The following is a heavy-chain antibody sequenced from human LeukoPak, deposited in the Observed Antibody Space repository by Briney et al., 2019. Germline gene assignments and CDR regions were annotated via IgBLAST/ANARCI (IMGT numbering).Heavy chain of an antibody. CDR1: GFTFSDYY. Sequence: NSGGSLRLSCAASGFTFSDYYMSWIRQAPGKGLEWVSYISSSSSYTNYADSVKGRFTISRDNAKNSLYLQMNSLRDEDTAVYYCARETTSIAVAGFDYWGQGTLVTVSS. V-gene: IGHV3-11*05. D-gene: IGHD6-19*01. CDR2: ISSSSSYT. J-gene: IGHJ4*02. CDR3: ARETTSIAVAGFDY.